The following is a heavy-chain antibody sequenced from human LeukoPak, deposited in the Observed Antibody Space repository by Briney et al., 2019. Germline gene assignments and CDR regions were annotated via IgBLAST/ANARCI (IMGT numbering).Heavy chain of an antibody. CDR3: ARGPYDSSGYRFDY. Sequence: ASVKVSCKASGYTFTSYGISWVRQAPGQGLEWMGWMNPNSGNTGYAQKFQGRVTITRNTSISTAYMELSSLRSEDTAVYYCARGPYDSSGYRFDYWGQGTLVTVSS. D-gene: IGHD3-22*01. CDR1: GYTFTSYG. V-gene: IGHV1-8*03. J-gene: IGHJ4*02. CDR2: MNPNSGNT.